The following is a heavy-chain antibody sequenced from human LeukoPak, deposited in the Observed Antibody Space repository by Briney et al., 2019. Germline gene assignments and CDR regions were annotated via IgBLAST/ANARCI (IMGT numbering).Heavy chain of an antibody. J-gene: IGHJ6*03. Sequence: GGSLRLSCAASGFTFSSYGMHWVRQAPGKGLEWVAFIRYDGSNKYYADSVKGRFTISRDNSKNTLYLQMNSLRAEDTAVYYCAKELYSYGSFGYMDVWGKGTTVTISS. D-gene: IGHD5-18*01. V-gene: IGHV3-30*02. CDR1: GFTFSSYG. CDR2: IRYDGSNK. CDR3: AKELYSYGSFGYMDV.